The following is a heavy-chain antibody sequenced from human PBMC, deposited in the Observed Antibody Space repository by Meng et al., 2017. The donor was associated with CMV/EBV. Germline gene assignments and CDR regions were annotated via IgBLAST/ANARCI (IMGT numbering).Heavy chain of an antibody. CDR3: TTESGGSGRRNFDY. D-gene: IGHD3-10*01. CDR1: GFTFSTAW. J-gene: IGHJ4*02. CDR2: IKSKTDGGTT. Sequence: GGSLRLSCAASGFTFSTAWMSWVRQAPGKGLEWVGRIKSKTDGGTTDYAAPVKGRFTISRDDSKNTLYLQMNSLKTEDTAVYYCTTESGGSGRRNFDYWGQGTLVTVSS. V-gene: IGHV3-15*01.